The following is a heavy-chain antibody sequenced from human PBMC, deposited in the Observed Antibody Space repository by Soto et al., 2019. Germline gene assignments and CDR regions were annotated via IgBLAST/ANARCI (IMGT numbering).Heavy chain of an antibody. D-gene: IGHD2-8*01. CDR3: ARHGRSNGSRYPGWFDS. J-gene: IGHJ5*01. CDR1: GYTFANDW. Sequence: PGESLKISWRGSGYTFANDWIGWVRQMPGKGLELMGIIYPIESDARYSPSFQGQVIISADKSISTAYLQWSSLRASDTAIYYCARHGRSNGSRYPGWFDSWGQGTLLTVSS. V-gene: IGHV5-51*01. CDR2: IYPIESDA.